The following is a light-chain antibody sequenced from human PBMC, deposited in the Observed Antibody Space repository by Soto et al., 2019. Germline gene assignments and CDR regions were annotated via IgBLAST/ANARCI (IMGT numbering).Light chain of an antibody. J-gene: IGLJ3*02. V-gene: IGLV2-11*01. CDR1: SSDVGNYNY. CDR2: DVT. Sequence: QSALTQPRSVSGSPGQSVTISCTGTSSDVGNYNYVSWYQQHPGKAPKLMIYDVTKRPSGVPDRFSGSKSGNTASLTISGLQAEDEADYYCCSYAGGYTFWVFGGGTQLTVL. CDR3: CSYAGGYTFWV.